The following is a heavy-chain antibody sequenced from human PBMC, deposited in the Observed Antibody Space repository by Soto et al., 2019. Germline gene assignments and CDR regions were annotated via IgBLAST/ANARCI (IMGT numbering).Heavy chain of an antibody. CDR3: ARSLRFLEWLTFDP. J-gene: IGHJ5*02. V-gene: IGHV4-59*01. D-gene: IGHD3-3*01. CDR2: IYYSGST. Sequence: SEPLSLTCTVSGGSIIIYYWSWIRQPPGKGLEWIGYIYYSGSTNYNPSLKSRVTISVDTSKNQFSLKLSSVTAADTAVYYCARSLRFLEWLTFDPWGQGTLVTVSS. CDR1: GGSIIIYY.